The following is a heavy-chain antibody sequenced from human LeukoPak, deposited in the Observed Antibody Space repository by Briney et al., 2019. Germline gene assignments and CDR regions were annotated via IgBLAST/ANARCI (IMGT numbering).Heavy chain of an antibody. CDR1: GYTFTGYY. CDR2: ISAYNGNT. CDR3: ARDRWYSRNWNDAVDI. D-gene: IGHD6-13*01. J-gene: IGHJ3*02. V-gene: IGHV1-18*04. Sequence: WASVKVSCKASGYTFTGYYMHWVRQAPGQGLEWMGWISAYNGNTNYAQKVQGRVTMTTDTSTSTAYMELRSLRSDDTAVYYCARDRWYSRNWNDAVDIWGQGTMVTVSS.